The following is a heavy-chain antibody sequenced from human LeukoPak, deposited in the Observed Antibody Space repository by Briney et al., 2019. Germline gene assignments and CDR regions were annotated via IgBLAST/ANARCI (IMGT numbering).Heavy chain of an antibody. CDR1: GGSISSYY. CDR2: IYYSGST. CDR3: ARGGNGESYYTY. D-gene: IGHD1-26*01. Sequence: SETLSLTCTVSGGSISSYYWSWIRQPPGKGLEWIGYIYYSGSTNYNPSLKSRVTISVDTSKNQFSLKLSSVTAADTAVYYCARGGNGESYYTYWGQGTLVTVSS. V-gene: IGHV4-59*01. J-gene: IGHJ4*02.